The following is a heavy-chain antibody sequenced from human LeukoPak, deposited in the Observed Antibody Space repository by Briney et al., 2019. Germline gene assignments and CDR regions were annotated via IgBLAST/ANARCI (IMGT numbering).Heavy chain of an antibody. CDR3: AKDSGWYV. CDR1: GFTFSSYA. D-gene: IGHD6-19*01. J-gene: IGHJ4*02. Sequence: GGSLRLSCAASGFTFSSYAMTWVRQAPGKGLEWVSVNTSGGNTDYADPVKGRFTISRDNSKNTLYLQMNSLRAEDTAVYYCAKDSGWYVWGQGTLVTVSS. V-gene: IGHV3-23*01. CDR2: NTSGGNT.